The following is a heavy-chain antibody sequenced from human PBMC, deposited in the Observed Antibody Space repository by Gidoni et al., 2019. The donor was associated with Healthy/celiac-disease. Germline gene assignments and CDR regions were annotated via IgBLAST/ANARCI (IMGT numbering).Heavy chain of an antibody. D-gene: IGHD3-22*01. CDR3: ASSSWAIRSSGYFT. V-gene: IGHV1-46*01. CDR1: GYTFTSYY. J-gene: IGHJ5*02. CDR2: INPSGGST. Sequence: QAPLVQSGAEVQQPGASVKVSCQASGYTFTSYYMPWVRQAPGHGLEWMGIINPSGGSTSYAQKFQGRVTMTRDTSTSTVYMGLSSLRSEDTAVYYGASSSWAIRSSGYFTWGQGTLVTVSS.